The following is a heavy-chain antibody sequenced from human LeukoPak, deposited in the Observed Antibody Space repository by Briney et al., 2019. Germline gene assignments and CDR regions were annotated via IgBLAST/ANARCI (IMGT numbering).Heavy chain of an antibody. Sequence: GGSLRLSCAASGFTFSSYWMSWVRQAPGKGLEWLANIKQDGSEKYYVDSVKGRFTISRDNAKNSLYLQMNSLRAEDTAVYYCAREGRYDSSPGTFDPWGQGTLVTVSS. CDR2: IKQDGSEK. V-gene: IGHV3-7*01. D-gene: IGHD3-22*01. J-gene: IGHJ5*02. CDR1: GFTFSSYW. CDR3: AREGRYDSSPGTFDP.